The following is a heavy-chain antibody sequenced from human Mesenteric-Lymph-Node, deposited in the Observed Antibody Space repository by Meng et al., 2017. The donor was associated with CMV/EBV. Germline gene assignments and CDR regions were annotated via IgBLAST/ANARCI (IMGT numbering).Heavy chain of an antibody. CDR3: ARDQVAATIFNYYYGMDV. D-gene: IGHD1-26*01. V-gene: IGHV3-11*04. CDR2: ISSSGGLT. CDR1: GFTFSDYY. Sequence: GGSLRLSCAASGFTFSDYYMNWVRQAPGKGLEWVSYISSSGGLTYYADSVKGRFTISRDNAKNSLYLQMNSLRAEDTAIYYCARDQVAATIFNYYYGMDVWGQGTTVTVSS. J-gene: IGHJ6*02.